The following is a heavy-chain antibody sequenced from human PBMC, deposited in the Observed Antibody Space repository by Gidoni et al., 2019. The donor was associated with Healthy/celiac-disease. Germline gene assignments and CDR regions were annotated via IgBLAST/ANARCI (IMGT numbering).Heavy chain of an antibody. CDR1: GFTFISVA. D-gene: IGHD3-22*01. Sequence: EVQLLESGGGLVQPGGSLRLSCAASGFTFISVAMSWVRQAPGKGLEWVSAISGSGGSTYYADSVKGRFTISRDNSKNTLYLQMNSLRAEDTAVYYCAKSLGDSSGYSQYYFDYWGQGTLVTVSS. CDR3: AKSLGDSSGYSQYYFDY. V-gene: IGHV3-23*01. CDR2: ISGSGGST. J-gene: IGHJ4*02.